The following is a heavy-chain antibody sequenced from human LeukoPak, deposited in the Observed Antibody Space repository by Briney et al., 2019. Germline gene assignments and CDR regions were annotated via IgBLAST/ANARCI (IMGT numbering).Heavy chain of an antibody. Sequence: GASVKVSCKPSGFTFSNYGITWVRQAPGQGLEWMGWISGYNGHTKYAQNLQDRITMTTDTSTSTAYMELRSLRSDDTAVYYWATGLRFLEWLSYFDFWGQGTLVTVSS. CDR2: ISGYNGHT. CDR3: ATGLRFLEWLSYFDF. D-gene: IGHD3-3*01. J-gene: IGHJ4*02. CDR1: GFTFSNYG. V-gene: IGHV1-18*01.